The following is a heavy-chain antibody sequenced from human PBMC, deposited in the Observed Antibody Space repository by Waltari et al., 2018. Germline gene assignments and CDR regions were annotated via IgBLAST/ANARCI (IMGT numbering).Heavy chain of an antibody. CDR3: ASSYYYGSGSLLPLDY. D-gene: IGHD3-10*01. Sequence: QVQLQESGPGLVKPSETLSLTCTVSGGSISSSTYCWGWIRQPPGKGLECLGNIHFSGNTYCNPSLKSRRLISVDTSKKEFSLKLSSVTAADTATYYCASSYYYGSGSLLPLDYWGQGTLVTVSS. V-gene: IGHV4-39*07. J-gene: IGHJ4*02. CDR2: IHFSGNT. CDR1: GGSISSSTYC.